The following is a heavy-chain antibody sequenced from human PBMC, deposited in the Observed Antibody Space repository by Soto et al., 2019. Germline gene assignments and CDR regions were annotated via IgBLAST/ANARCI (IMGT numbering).Heavy chain of an antibody. D-gene: IGHD2-15*01. CDR1: GGTFSTYT. CDR2: IIPIRGIS. J-gene: IGHJ6*02. V-gene: IGHV1-69*02. CDR3: ASREESVVENDGMGV. Sequence: VQLVQSGAEVKQPGSSVKVSCKASGGTFSTYTITWVRQAPGQGLEWMGRIIPIRGISNSVQRFQGRVTITADKSTGTVYIELSSLRSEGTAGYYCASREESVVENDGMGVWGQGTTVTVSS.